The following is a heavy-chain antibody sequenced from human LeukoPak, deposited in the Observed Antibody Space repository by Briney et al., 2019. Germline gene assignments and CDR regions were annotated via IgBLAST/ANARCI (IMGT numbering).Heavy chain of an antibody. J-gene: IGHJ4*02. CDR3: ARDLSGYVQSQSHHFDY. D-gene: IGHD5-12*01. V-gene: IGHV3-7*01. CDR1: GFTFSSYA. Sequence: AGGSLRLSCAASGFTFSSYAMSWVRQAPGKGLEWVANIKQDGSEKYYVDSVKGRFTISRDNAKNSLYLQMNSLRAEDTAVYYCARDLSGYVQSQSHHFDYWGQGTLVTVSS. CDR2: IKQDGSEK.